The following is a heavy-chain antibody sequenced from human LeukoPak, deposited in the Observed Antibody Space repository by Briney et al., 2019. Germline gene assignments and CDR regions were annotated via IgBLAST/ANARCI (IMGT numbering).Heavy chain of an antibody. Sequence: GGSLRLSCAASGFTFSDYYMGWIRQAPGKGLEWVSYISSSGSTIYYADSVKGRFTISRDNAKNSLYLQMNSLRAEDTAVYYCATAVEPADGMDVWGQGTTVTVSS. CDR3: ATAVEPADGMDV. D-gene: IGHD2-2*01. CDR2: ISSSGSTI. J-gene: IGHJ6*02. V-gene: IGHV3-11*01. CDR1: GFTFSDYY.